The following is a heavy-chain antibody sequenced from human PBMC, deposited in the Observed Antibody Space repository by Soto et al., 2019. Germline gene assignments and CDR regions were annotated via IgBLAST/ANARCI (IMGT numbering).Heavy chain of an antibody. CDR3: AKAITMLRGNKYYYFAMDV. CDR1: GFTFSSYA. CDR2: ISGSGGST. J-gene: IGHJ6*02. D-gene: IGHD3-10*01. V-gene: IGHV3-23*01. Sequence: GGSLGLACAASGFTFSSYAMSWVRQAPGKGLEWVSAISGSGGSTYYADSVKGRFTISRDSSKNTLYLQMNSLRAEDTAVYYSAKAITMLRGNKYYYFAMDVWGQGTTVTVSS.